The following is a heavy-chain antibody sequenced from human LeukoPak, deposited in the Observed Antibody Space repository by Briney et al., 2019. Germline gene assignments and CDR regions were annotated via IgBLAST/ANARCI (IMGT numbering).Heavy chain of an antibody. Sequence: GGSLRLSCAASGFTFSDNYMIWIRQAPGKGLAWVSYIDTSGSAMYYAVPVKGRFTISRDNARNSLYLQMNSLRAEDTAVYYCARARKGYYFDYWGQGTLVTVSS. D-gene: IGHD1-14*01. CDR3: ARARKGYYFDY. V-gene: IGHV3-11*04. J-gene: IGHJ4*02. CDR1: GFTFSDNY. CDR2: IDTSGSAM.